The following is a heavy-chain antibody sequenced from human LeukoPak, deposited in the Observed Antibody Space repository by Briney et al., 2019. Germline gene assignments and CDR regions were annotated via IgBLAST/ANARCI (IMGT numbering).Heavy chain of an antibody. J-gene: IGHJ4*02. CDR3: AKGSMSGSYYRYFDY. V-gene: IGHV3-23*01. CDR1: GFTFSSYA. D-gene: IGHD1-26*01. Sequence: GGPLRLSCAASGFTFSSYAMSWVRQAPGKGLEWVSAISGSGGSTYYADSVKGRFTISRDNSKNTLYLQMNSLRAEDTAVYYCAKGSMSGSYYRYFDYWGQGTLVTVSS. CDR2: ISGSGGST.